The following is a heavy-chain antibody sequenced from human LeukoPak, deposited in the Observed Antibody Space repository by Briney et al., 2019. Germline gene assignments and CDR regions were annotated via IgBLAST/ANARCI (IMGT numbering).Heavy chain of an antibody. D-gene: IGHD2-2*01. J-gene: IGHJ6*03. V-gene: IGHV1-18*01. CDR1: GYTFTSYG. Sequence: ASVKVPCKASGYTFTSYGISWVRQAPGQGLEWMGWISAYNGNTNYAQKPQGRVTMTTDTSTSTAYMELRSLRSDDTAVYYCARDCTSTSCPYYYYYYMDVWGKGTTVTVSS. CDR3: ARDCTSTSCPYYYYYYMDV. CDR2: ISAYNGNT.